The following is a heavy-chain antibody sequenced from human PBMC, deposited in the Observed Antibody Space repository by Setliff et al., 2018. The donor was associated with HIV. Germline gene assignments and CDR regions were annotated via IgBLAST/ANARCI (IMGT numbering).Heavy chain of an antibody. V-gene: IGHV4-31*01. CDR3: ARGGAFCGRDSCYYLDY. CDR2: IYYSGSA. D-gene: IGHD2-21*02. CDR1: VGTISSGGYY. J-gene: IGHJ4*02. Sequence: SETLSLTCTVSVGTISSGGYYWSWIRQHPGKGLEWIGYIYYSGSATYNPSLKSQASISVDTSRNEFSLKLSSETAAYTAVYFCARGGAFCGRDSCYYLDYWGQGNPVTVSS.